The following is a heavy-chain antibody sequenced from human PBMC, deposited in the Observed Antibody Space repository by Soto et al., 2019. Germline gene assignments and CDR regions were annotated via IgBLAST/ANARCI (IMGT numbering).Heavy chain of an antibody. CDR2: IYYSGST. V-gene: IGHV4-59*01. J-gene: IGHJ4*02. Sequence: SETLSLTCTVSGGSISSYYWSWIRQPPGKGLEWIGYIYYSGSTNYNPSLKSRVTISVDTSKNQFSLKLSSVTAADTAVYYCARGDYGDFTYYFDYWGQGTLVTVSS. CDR3: ARGDYGDFTYYFDY. D-gene: IGHD4-17*01. CDR1: GGSISSYY.